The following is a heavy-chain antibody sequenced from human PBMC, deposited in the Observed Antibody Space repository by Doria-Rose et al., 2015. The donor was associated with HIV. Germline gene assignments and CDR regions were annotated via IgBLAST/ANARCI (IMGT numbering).Heavy chain of an antibody. CDR3: ARFRPSRGIYYSLDV. Sequence: VQLQESGPGLVKPAETMSLTCTVSGGSISSYYWNWIRQPPGKGLEWIGYIYSSGSTHHNSSLKSRVTISRNPPKNQFPLKRSSVPAADRAVYYCARFRPSRGIYYSLDVWGKGTTVTVSS. CDR2: IYSSGST. V-gene: IGHV4-4*09. CDR1: GGSISSYY. D-gene: IGHD3-10*01. J-gene: IGHJ6*03.